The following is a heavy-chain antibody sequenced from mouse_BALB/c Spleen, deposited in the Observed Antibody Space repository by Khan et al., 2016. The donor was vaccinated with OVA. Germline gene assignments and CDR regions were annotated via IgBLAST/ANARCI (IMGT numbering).Heavy chain of an antibody. CDR3: ARQPYYHYNIMDY. V-gene: IGHV2-6-1*01. Sequence: QVQLKESGPGLVAPSQSLSITCTISGFSLTNYGTHWVRQPPGKGLEWLVVIWSDGSTTYNSALKSRLTISKDNSKSQVFLKMNSLQTDDTAVYFCARQPYYHYNIMDYWGQGTSVTVSS. D-gene: IGHD2-10*01. CDR2: IWSDGST. CDR1: GFSLTNYG. J-gene: IGHJ4*01.